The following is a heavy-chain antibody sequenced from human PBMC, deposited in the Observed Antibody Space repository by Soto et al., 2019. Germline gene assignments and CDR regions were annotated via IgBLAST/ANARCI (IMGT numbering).Heavy chain of an antibody. CDR3: VKDRDSNSWPSRDV. V-gene: IGHV1-18*01. J-gene: IGHJ6*02. CDR2: ISPNSGNT. D-gene: IGHD3-22*01. Sequence: QVHLVQSGAEVKKPGASVNVSCKTSGYTFTRNGISWVRQAPGQGLEWMGWISPNSGNTRYAQKLQDRVIMTTDTATSTADMELRSLRSDDTAVYYCVKDRDSNSWPSRDVWGPGTTVTGS. CDR1: GYTFTRNG.